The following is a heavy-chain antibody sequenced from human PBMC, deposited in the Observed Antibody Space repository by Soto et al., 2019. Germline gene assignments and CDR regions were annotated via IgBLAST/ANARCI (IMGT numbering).Heavy chain of an antibody. Sequence: ASLTLSLTWAVYGGSFSGYYWSWIRQPPGKGLEWIGEINHSGSTNYNPSLKSRVTISVDTSKNQFSLKLSSVTAADTAVYYCARVRPSRIYDFWSGYSRHYYYMDVWGKGTTVTVSS. CDR3: ARVRPSRIYDFWSGYSRHYYYMDV. CDR1: GGSFSGYY. V-gene: IGHV4-34*01. D-gene: IGHD3-3*01. CDR2: INHSGST. J-gene: IGHJ6*03.